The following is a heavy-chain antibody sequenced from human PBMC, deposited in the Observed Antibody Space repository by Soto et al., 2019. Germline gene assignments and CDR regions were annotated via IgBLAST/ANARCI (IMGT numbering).Heavy chain of an antibody. D-gene: IGHD4-4*01. CDR3: AKMPDGVNSNSPYC. V-gene: IGHV3-23*01. CDR2: TGGGIGP. CDR1: GFPFSNYA. Sequence: EVQLLESGGGLVQPGESLKLACAASGFPFSNYAMSWVRQAPGKGLEWVSTTGGGIGPYYADSVKGRFTISRDNSKNTLYLQMNSLRAEAKAIYYCAKMPDGVNSNSPYCWGPGTLVTVSS. J-gene: IGHJ4*02.